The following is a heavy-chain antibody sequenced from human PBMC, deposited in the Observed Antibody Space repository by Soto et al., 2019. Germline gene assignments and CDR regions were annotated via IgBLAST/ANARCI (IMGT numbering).Heavy chain of an antibody. J-gene: IGHJ6*03. CDR1: GGSISSYY. CDR2: IYYSGST. Sequence: SETLSLTCTVSGGSISSYYWSWIRQPPGKGLEWIGYIYYSGSTNYNPSLKSRVTISVDTSKNQFSLKLSSVTAADTAVYYCARVNQDGYYYYYMDVWGKGTTVTVSS. CDR3: ARVNQDGYYYYYMDV. V-gene: IGHV4-59*08.